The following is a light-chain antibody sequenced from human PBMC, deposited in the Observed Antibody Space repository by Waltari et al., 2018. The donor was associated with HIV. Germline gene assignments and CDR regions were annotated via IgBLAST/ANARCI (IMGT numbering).Light chain of an antibody. V-gene: IGKV1-5*03. Sequence: DIQMTQSPSTLSASVGDRVTITCRASQSISSWLAWYQQKPGKAPKLLIYKASSLESGVPSRFSGSGSGTEFTLTINSLQPDDLATYGCQQYNNDSRTVGQGAKVEIK. CDR1: QSISSW. CDR3: QQYNNDSRT. J-gene: IGKJ1*01. CDR2: KAS.